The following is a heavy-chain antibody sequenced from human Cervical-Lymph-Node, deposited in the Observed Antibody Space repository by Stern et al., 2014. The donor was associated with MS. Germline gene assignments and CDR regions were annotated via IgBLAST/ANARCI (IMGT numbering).Heavy chain of an antibody. D-gene: IGHD4-17*01. J-gene: IGHJ4*02. V-gene: IGHV1-2*04. CDR2: INPNNGDK. CDR1: GYTFTAYY. Sequence: DQLVESGAEVKKPGASVSVSCKASGYTFTAYYLHWGRQAPGHGLEWMGWINPNNGDKKYAQNFQGWVTMTRDTSISTAYMDLSSLTSDDTAIYYCARDLGTVTTPGDYWGQGTLVTVSS. CDR3: ARDLGTVTTPGDY.